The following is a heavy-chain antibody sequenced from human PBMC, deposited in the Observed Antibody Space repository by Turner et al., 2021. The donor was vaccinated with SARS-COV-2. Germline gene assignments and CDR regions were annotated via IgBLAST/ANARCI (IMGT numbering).Heavy chain of an antibody. CDR1: GGSISSSSYY. Sequence: QLQLQESGPGLVKPSETLSLTCTVSGGSISSSSYYWGWIRQPPGKGLEWIGSMYYSGSTYYNPSVKSRGTISVDTSKNQFSLKLSSVTAADTAVYYCARRSSRLGNWYFDLWGRGTLVTVSS. CDR2: MYYSGST. V-gene: IGHV4-39*01. CDR3: ARRSSRLGNWYFDL. D-gene: IGHD2-15*01. J-gene: IGHJ2*01.